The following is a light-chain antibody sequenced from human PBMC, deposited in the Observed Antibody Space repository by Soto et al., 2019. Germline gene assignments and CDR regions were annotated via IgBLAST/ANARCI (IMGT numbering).Light chain of an antibody. CDR1: NSNIGSNS. CDR2: STK. Sequence: QSVLTQPPSASGTPGQRVAFSCSGRNSNIGSNSVNWYQQLPGTAPKLLIFSTKERPSGVPGRFSGSRSGTSASLAISGLQTEDEADYYCAAWDDRLNGYVFGTGTKLTVL. V-gene: IGLV1-44*01. CDR3: AAWDDRLNGYV. J-gene: IGLJ1*01.